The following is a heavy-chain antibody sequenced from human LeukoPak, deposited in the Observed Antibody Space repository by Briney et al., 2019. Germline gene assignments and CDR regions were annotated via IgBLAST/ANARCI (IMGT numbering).Heavy chain of an antibody. J-gene: IGHJ4*03. D-gene: IGHD3-22*01. CDR3: ARSPTYYYDSSGYYWAYYFDY. CDR2: ISSSSSTI. CDR1: GFTFSSYS. Sequence: QPGGSLRLSCAASGFTFSSYSMNWVRQAPGKGLEWVSYISSSSSTIYYADSVKGRFTISRDNAKNSLYLQMNSLRAEDTAVYYCARSPTYYYDSSGYYWAYYFDYWGQGTMVTVSS. V-gene: IGHV3-48*01.